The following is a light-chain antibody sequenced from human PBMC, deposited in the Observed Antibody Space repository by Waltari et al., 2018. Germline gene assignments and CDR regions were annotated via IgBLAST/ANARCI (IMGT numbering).Light chain of an antibody. CDR1: QSVLYKSDNKNF. Sequence: DIVMTQSPDSLAVSLGETATINCKSSQSVLYKSDNKNFLAWYQQKPGQPPKLVIYWASTRESGVPDRFSGSGSGTDFTLTISRLQAEDVAVYYCQQYYSPPWTFGQGTKVEIK. CDR3: QQYYSPPWT. V-gene: IGKV4-1*01. J-gene: IGKJ1*01. CDR2: WAS.